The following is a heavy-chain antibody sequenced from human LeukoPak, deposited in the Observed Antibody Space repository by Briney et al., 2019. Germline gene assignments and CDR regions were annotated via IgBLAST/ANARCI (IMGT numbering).Heavy chain of an antibody. CDR2: IYASGST. CDR1: GGSISSYY. V-gene: IGHV4-4*07. J-gene: IGHJ4*02. D-gene: IGHD2-2*01. Sequence: PSETLSLTCTVPGGSISSYYWSWIRQPAGKGLEWIGRIYASGSTNYNPSLKSRVTLSVDTSKNQFSLKLSSVTAADTAVYYCARGYCSSTSCLPFDYWGQGTLVTVSS. CDR3: ARGYCSSTSCLPFDY.